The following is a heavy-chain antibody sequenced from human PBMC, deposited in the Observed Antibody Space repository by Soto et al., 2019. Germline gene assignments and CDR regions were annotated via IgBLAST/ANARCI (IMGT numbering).Heavy chain of an antibody. CDR3: ARDRDVVVPATTDRYYYYYMDV. V-gene: IGHV3-33*01. J-gene: IGHJ6*03. Sequence: GGSLRLSCAASGFTFSSYGMHWVRQAPGKGLEWVAVIWYDGSNKYYADSVKGRFTISRDNSKNTLYLQMNSLRAEDTAVYYCARDRDVVVPATTDRYYYYYMDVWGKGTTVTVSS. CDR1: GFTFSSYG. CDR2: IWYDGSNK. D-gene: IGHD2-2*01.